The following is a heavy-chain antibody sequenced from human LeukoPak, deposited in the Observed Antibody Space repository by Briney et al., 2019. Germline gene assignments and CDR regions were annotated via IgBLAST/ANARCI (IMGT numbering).Heavy chain of an antibody. Sequence: GGSLRLSCAASGFTFSSYAMSWVRQAPGKGLEWVSAISGSGGSTYYADSVKGRFTVSRDNSKNTVYLEMNSLNSEDTAVYYCAKDPWDYWGQGTLVTVSS. V-gene: IGHV3-23*01. J-gene: IGHJ4*02. CDR3: AKDPWDY. CDR2: ISGSGGST. CDR1: GFTFSSYA.